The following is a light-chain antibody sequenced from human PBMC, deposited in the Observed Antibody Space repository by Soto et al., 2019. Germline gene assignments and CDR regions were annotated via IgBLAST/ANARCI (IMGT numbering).Light chain of an antibody. CDR3: LQDHNLLT. CDR2: AVS. Sequence: AIEMTQSPSSLSASVGDRVTITCRASQGIGSDLAWYQQRQGEAPKLLIYAVSNLQNGVPLRFSGSGSGTDFTLTISSLQPEDFATYYCLQDHNLLTFGGGTKVDI. V-gene: IGKV1-6*01. J-gene: IGKJ4*01. CDR1: QGIGSD.